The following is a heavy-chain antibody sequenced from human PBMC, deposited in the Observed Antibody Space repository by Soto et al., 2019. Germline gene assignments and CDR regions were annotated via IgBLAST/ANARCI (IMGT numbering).Heavy chain of an antibody. CDR3: AAERYFDWLTLRN. D-gene: IGHD3-9*01. Sequence: QVQLVESGGGVVQPGRSLRLSCAASGFTFSSYGMHWVRQAPGKGLEWVAVISYDGSNKYYADSVKGRFTISRDNSKNTLYLQMNSLRAEDTAVYYCAAERYFDWLTLRNWGQGTLVTVSS. J-gene: IGHJ4*02. CDR2: ISYDGSNK. CDR1: GFTFSSYG. V-gene: IGHV3-30*03.